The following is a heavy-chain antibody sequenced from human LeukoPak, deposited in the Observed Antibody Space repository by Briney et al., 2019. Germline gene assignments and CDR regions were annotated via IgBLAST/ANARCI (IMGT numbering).Heavy chain of an antibody. V-gene: IGHV3-21*01. CDR2: ISSSSSYI. Sequence: KPGGSLRLSCAASGFTFRSYTMNWVRQAPGKGLEWVSSISSSSSYIYYADSVKGRFTISRDNARNSLYLQMNRLRAEDTAVYYCARDTSSDYWGQGTLVTVSS. CDR1: GFTFRSYT. CDR3: ARDTSSDY. J-gene: IGHJ4*02.